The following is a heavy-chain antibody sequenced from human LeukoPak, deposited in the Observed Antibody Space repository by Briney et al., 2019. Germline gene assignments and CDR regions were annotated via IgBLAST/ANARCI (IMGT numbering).Heavy chain of an antibody. V-gene: IGHV3-53*04. CDR1: GLTVSSSY. CDR3: ARVRPWVFDY. J-gene: IGHJ4*02. Sequence: GGSLRLSCAASGLTVSSSYMSWVRQAPGKGLEWVSIIYIGDNPHYADSVKGRFTISRHNSKNTLYLQMNNLRAEDTAGYYCARVRPWVFDYWGQGTLVTVSS. CDR2: IYIGDNP.